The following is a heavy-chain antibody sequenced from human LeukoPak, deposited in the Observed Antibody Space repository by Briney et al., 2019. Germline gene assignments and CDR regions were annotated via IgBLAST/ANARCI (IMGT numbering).Heavy chain of an antibody. V-gene: IGHV3-21*01. CDR1: GFTFSSCS. D-gene: IGHD6-13*01. CDR2: ISSSSSYI. Sequence: GGSLRLSCAASGFTFSSCSMSWVRQAPGKGLEWVSSISSSSSYIYYADSVKGRFTISRDNAKNSLYLQMNSLRAEDTAVYYCARRLLGSSRDNWFDPWGQGTLVTVSS. J-gene: IGHJ5*02. CDR3: ARRLLGSSRDNWFDP.